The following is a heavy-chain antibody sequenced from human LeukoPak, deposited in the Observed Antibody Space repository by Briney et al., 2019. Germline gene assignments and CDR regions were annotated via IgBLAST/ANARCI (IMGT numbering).Heavy chain of an antibody. V-gene: IGHV4-4*03. CDR3: TRENRPFCPFAH. D-gene: IGHD2/OR15-2a*01. CDR2: ISHDGTT. J-gene: IGHJ4*02. CDR1: GGSIDITNY. Sequence: PGTLSLTCGVSGGSIDITNYWSWVRQAPGKGLEWIGEISHDGTTNYNASLKSRVAMSLDRANNQFSLSLTSVNAADTAVYYCTRENRPFCPFAHWGQGVLVTVSS.